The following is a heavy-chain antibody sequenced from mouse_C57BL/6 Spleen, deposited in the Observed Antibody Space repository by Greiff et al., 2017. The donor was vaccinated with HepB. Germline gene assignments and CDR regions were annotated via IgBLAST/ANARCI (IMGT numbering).Heavy chain of an antibody. J-gene: IGHJ4*01. D-gene: IGHD3-2*02. CDR2: IDPSDSYT. CDR3: ARGDSSGYVKYAMDY. V-gene: IGHV1-50*01. Sequence: QVQLQQSGAELVKPGASVKLSCKASGYTFTSYWMQWVKQRPGQGLEWIGEIDPSDSYTNYNQKFKGKATLTVDTSSSTAYMQLSSLTSEDSAVYYCARGDSSGYVKYAMDYWGQGTSVTVPS. CDR1: GYTFTSYW.